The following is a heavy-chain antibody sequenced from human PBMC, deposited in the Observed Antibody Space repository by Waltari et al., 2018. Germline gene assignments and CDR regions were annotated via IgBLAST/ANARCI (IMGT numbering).Heavy chain of an antibody. D-gene: IGHD3-10*01. CDR3: TRSISQGVTASDY. V-gene: IGHV3-23*04. J-gene: IGHJ4*02. CDR1: GFSISDYG. Sequence: EVQLVESGGGLIQPGGSLRLSCAASGFSISDYGVSWVRQAPGEGLEWVSRIRASGGNVAYTDSVMGRFTISRDTSQNTVYLQMIGLRVEDTAVYYCTRSISQGVTASDYWGQGTLVTVSS. CDR2: IRASGGNV.